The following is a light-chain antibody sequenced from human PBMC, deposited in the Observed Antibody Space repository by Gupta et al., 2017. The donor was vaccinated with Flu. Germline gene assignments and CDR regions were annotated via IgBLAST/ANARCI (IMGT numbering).Light chain of an antibody. Sequence: QSVLTQPPSASGTPGQRITIPCSGSSSNIGSNTVNWHQQLPGTAPKLLIYNNNQRPSGFPDRFSGSKSGTSASLAISGLQSEDEADYYCTAWDDSLNGIVFAGGTKLTVL. CDR3: TAWDDSLNGIV. CDR1: SSNIGSNT. V-gene: IGLV1-44*01. J-gene: IGLJ2*01. CDR2: NNN.